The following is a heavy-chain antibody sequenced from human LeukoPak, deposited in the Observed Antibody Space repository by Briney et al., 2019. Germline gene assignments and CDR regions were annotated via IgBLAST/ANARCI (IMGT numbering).Heavy chain of an antibody. CDR3: ARVADIVVVPAAMQWFDP. Sequence: PSQTLSLTCTVSGGSISSYYWSWIRQPPGKGLEWIGYISYSGSTNYNPSLKSRVTMSVDRSRNQFSLKLSSVTAADTAVYYCARVADIVVVPAAMQWFDPWGQGTLVTVSS. J-gene: IGHJ5*02. D-gene: IGHD2-2*01. CDR2: ISYSGST. CDR1: GGSISSYY. V-gene: IGHV4-59*12.